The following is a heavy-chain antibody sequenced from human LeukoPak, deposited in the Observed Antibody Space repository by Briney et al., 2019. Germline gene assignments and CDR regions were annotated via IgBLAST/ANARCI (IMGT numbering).Heavy chain of an antibody. D-gene: IGHD6-13*01. CDR2: ISVSGNT. J-gene: IGHJ4*02. CDR3: ARAFSSSQRVPGY. CDR1: GFTLSSYA. V-gene: IGHV3-23*01. Sequence: GGSLRLSCAASGFTLSSYAMSWVRQGPGKGLEWVSAISVSGNTYHADSVKGRFTISRDSYKNTLYLQMNSLRAEDTAVYYCARAFSSSQRVPGYWGQGTLVTVSS.